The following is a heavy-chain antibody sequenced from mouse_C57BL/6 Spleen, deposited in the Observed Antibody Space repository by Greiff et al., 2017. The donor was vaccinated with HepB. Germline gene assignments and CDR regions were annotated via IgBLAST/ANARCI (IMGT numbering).Heavy chain of an antibody. J-gene: IGHJ4*01. CDR2: IDPSDSYT. Sequence: VQLQQPGAELVKPGASVKLSCKASGYTFTSYWMQWVKQRPGQGLEWIGEIDPSDSYTNYNQKFKGKATLTVDTSSSTAYMQLSSLTSEDSAVYYCARGEGGPMDYWGQGTSVTVSS. CDR3: ARGEGGPMDY. CDR1: GYTFTSYW. V-gene: IGHV1-50*01.